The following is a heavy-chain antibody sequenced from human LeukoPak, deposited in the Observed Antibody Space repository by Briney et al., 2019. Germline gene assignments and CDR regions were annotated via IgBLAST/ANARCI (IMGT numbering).Heavy chain of an antibody. CDR3: AKSGLNRFDY. CDR1: GFTFDDYG. Sequence: GGSLRLSCAASGFTFDDYGMSWVRHAPGKGLEWVSVISGSGDTTNYADSVKGRFTISRDNSKNTLYLQMNSLRAEDTAVYYCAKSGLNRFDYWGQGTLVTVSS. V-gene: IGHV3-23*01. J-gene: IGHJ4*02. CDR2: ISGSGDTT. D-gene: IGHD2-15*01.